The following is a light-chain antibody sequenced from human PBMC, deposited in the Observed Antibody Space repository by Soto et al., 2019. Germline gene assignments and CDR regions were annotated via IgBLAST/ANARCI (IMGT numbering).Light chain of an antibody. Sequence: QMPQSPSSLSASIGDEVTSTCRASQTIITYFNLYQLKPGKPPRLLIYAASSLQSGVPSRFSGSGSGTDFTLTISSLQPEDFATYSCQQSYNSPQTFGQGTKVDIK. CDR1: QTIITY. CDR2: AAS. J-gene: IGKJ1*01. CDR3: QQSYNSPQT. V-gene: IGKV1-39*01.